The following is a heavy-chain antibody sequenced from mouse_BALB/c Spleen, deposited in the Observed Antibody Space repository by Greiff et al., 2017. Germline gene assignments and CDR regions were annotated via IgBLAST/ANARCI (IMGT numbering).Heavy chain of an antibody. CDR2: ILPGSGST. CDR1: GYTFSSYW. J-gene: IGHJ4*01. CDR3: ARSLREDKAYAMDY. Sequence: VQLQQSGAELMKPGASVKISCKATGYTFSSYWIEWVKQRPGHGLEWIGEILPGSGSTNYNEKFKGKATFTADTSSNTAYMQLSSLTSEDSAVYYSARSLREDKAYAMDYWGQGTSVTVSS. V-gene: IGHV1-9*01.